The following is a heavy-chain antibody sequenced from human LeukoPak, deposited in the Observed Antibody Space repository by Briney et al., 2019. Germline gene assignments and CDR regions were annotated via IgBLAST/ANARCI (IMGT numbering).Heavy chain of an antibody. V-gene: IGHV3-21*01. CDR1: GFTFSSYS. Sequence: GGSLRLSCAASGFTFSSYSMNWVRQAPGKGLEWVSSISSSSSYIYYADSVKGRFTISRDNAKNSLYLQMNSLRAEDTAVYYCARDRESSSSWLLDYWGQGTLVTVSS. CDR2: ISSSSSYI. J-gene: IGHJ4*02. CDR3: ARDRESSSSWLLDY. D-gene: IGHD6-13*01.